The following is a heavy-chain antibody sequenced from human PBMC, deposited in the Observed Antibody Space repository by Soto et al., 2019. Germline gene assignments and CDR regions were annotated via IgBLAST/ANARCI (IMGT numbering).Heavy chain of an antibody. D-gene: IGHD1-7*01. CDR1: GFTFSNSV. CDR3: ARRARTATTNWGAFDI. V-gene: IGHV3-23*01. Sequence: EVQLLESGGGLVQPGGSLRLSCAASGFTFSNSVMNWVRQAPGKGLEWVSTISYSADKTFYADSVKGRFTISRDNSRDTLFLQMNSLRADDAAVYYCARRARTATTNWGAFDIWGQGTMVTVSS. CDR2: ISYSADKT. J-gene: IGHJ3*02.